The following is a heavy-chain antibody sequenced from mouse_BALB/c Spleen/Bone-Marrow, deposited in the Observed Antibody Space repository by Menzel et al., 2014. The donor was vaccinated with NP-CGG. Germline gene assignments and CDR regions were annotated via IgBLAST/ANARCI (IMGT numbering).Heavy chain of an antibody. V-gene: IGHV2-6*02. CDR2: IWTDGCT. J-gene: IGHJ4*01. Sequence: VMLVESGPGLVAPSQSLSITCTVSGFSLTNYGVHWFRQPPGKGLEWLGVIWTDGCTAYNSALKSRLSITKDNSKSQIFLKMNSLQTDDTAMYFCARNWDYWGQGTSVTVSS. CDR1: GFSLTNYG. CDR3: ARNWDY.